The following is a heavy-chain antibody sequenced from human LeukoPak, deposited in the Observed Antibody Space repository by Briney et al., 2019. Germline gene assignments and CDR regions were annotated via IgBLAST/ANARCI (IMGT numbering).Heavy chain of an antibody. CDR1: GDSVSSSSAA. Sequence: SQTLSLTCAISGDSVSSSSAAWNWIRQSPSRGLEWLGGTYFRSQWSNDYAVSVKSRININPDTSKNQFSLHLTSVTPEDTAVYYCARDHYNSGYYRFDSWGQGTLVTVSS. D-gene: IGHD5-12*01. V-gene: IGHV6-1*01. CDR3: ARDHYNSGYYRFDS. CDR2: TYFRSQWSN. J-gene: IGHJ4*02.